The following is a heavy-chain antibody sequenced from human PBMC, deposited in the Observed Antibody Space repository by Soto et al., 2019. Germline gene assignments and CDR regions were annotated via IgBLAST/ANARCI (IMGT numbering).Heavy chain of an antibody. Sequence: SVKVSCKASGGAFSSYTFSWVRQAPGQGLEWMGRIIPNLGMANYAQQFQGRVTITADKSTSTAYMELSSLRSEDTAVYYCARGKYCVTTTCYSHFDCWGQGALVTVSS. CDR2: IIPNLGMA. J-gene: IGHJ4*02. CDR1: GGAFSSYT. V-gene: IGHV1-69*02. D-gene: IGHD3-22*01. CDR3: ARGKYCVTTTCYSHFDC.